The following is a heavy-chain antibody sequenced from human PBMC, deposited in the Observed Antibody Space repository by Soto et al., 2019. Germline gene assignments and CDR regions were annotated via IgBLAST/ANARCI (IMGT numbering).Heavy chain of an antibody. J-gene: IGHJ6*02. V-gene: IGHV4-34*01. CDR3: ARGVSYYDSSGYYYSDYYGMDV. CDR2: INHSGST. D-gene: IGHD3-22*01. Sequence: PSETLSLTCTVSGGSISTYYWSWIRQPPGKGLEWIGEINHSGSTNYNPSLKSRVTISVGTSKNQFSLKLSSVTAADTAVYYCARGVSYYDSSGYYYSDYYGMDVWGQGTTVTVSS. CDR1: GGSISTYY.